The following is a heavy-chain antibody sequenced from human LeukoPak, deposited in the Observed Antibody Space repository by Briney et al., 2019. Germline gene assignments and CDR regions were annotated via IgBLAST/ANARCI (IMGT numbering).Heavy chain of an antibody. CDR2: ISDSGGRT. CDR1: GITLSNYG. D-gene: IGHD6-19*01. Sequence: GGSLRLSCAVSGITLSNYGMSWVRQAPGKGLEWVAGISDSGGRTNYADSVKGRFTISRDNAENSLFLQMNSLTADDTAVYYCAAGRDIAVAGPGGYFDYWGQGTLVTVSS. J-gene: IGHJ4*02. V-gene: IGHV3-23*01. CDR3: AAGRDIAVAGPGGYFDY.